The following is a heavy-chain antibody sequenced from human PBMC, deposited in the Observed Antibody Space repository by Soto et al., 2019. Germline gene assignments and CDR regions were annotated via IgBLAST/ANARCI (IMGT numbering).Heavy chain of an antibody. J-gene: IGHJ4*02. V-gene: IGHV3-30-3*01. D-gene: IGHD3-22*01. CDR2: ISYDGSNK. CDR1: GFTFSSYA. CDR3: ARDYYDGSGYYYYFDY. Sequence: GGSLRLSCAASGFTFSSYAMHWVRQAPGKGLEWVAVISYDGSNKYYADSVKGRFTISRDNSKNTLYLQMNSLGAEDTAVYYCARDYYDGSGYYYYFDYWGQGTLVTVSS.